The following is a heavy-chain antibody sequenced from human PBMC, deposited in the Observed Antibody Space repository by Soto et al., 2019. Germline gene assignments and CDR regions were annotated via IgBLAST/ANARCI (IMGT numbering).Heavy chain of an antibody. J-gene: IGHJ4*02. Sequence: GASVKVSCKASGYSFTDYHIHWVRQAPGQGLEWLGRINPKSGGTSTAQKFQGWVTMTTDTSISTASMELTRLTSDDTAIYYCARDQKQWLVRKPDYWGQGTLVTVSS. CDR1: GYSFTDYH. V-gene: IGHV1-2*04. CDR3: ARDQKQWLVRKPDY. CDR2: INPKSGGT. D-gene: IGHD6-19*01.